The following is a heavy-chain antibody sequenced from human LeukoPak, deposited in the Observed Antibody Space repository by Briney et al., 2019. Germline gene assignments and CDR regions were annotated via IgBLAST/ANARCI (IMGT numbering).Heavy chain of an antibody. CDR3: ASLYDIVGTTVDY. CDR2: INTGNGNT. J-gene: IGHJ4*02. D-gene: IGHD1-26*01. V-gene: IGHV1-3*04. CDR1: GYTFTSYA. Sequence: ASVKVSCKASGYTFTSYAMHWVRQAPGQRLEWMGWINTGNGNTKYSQMFQGRVTITRDTSASTAYMELSSLRSDDTAVYYCASLYDIVGTTVDYWGQGTLVTVSS.